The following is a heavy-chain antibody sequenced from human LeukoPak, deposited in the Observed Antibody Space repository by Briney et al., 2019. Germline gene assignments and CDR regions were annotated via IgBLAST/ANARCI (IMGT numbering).Heavy chain of an antibody. V-gene: IGHV3-23*01. Sequence: GGSLRLSCAASGLTFSSYAMSWVRQAPGKGLEWVSSITGSGAETNSADAVKGRFTISRDNSKNTLYLQMNTLRAEDTAVYYCAKGPHIRTMWLSDSWGQGSLVTVSS. CDR2: ITGSGAET. D-gene: IGHD3-10*01. CDR3: AKGPHIRTMWLSDS. CDR1: GLTFSSYA. J-gene: IGHJ4*02.